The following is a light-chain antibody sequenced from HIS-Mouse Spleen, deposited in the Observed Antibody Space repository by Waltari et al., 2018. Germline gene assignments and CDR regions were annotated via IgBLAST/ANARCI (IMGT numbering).Light chain of an antibody. V-gene: IGLV3-19*01. CDR2: GKN. J-gene: IGLJ1*01. CDR3: NSRDSSGNHLSV. CDR1: SLRSYY. Sequence: SSELTQDPALSVALGQTVRITCQGDSLRSYYASWYQQKPGQAPVLVIYGKNNRPSGIPDRVSGSSSGNTASLTITGAQAEDEADYYCNSRDSSGNHLSVFGTGTKVTVL.